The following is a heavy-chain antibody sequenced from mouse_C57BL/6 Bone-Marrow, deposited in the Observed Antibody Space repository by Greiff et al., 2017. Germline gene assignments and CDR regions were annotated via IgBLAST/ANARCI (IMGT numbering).Heavy chain of an antibody. CDR1: GFTFSDYG. CDR2: ISNLAYSI. J-gene: IGHJ4*01. V-gene: IGHV5-15*01. D-gene: IGHD1-1*01. CDR3: ANHGLLRDYSMDY. Sequence: EVKLMESGGGLVQPGGSLKLSCAASGFTFSDYGMAWVRQAPRKGPEWVAFISNLAYSIYYADNVTGRFTISREDAKNTLYLEMSSLRSEDTAMYYCANHGLLRDYSMDYWGQGPSVTVSS.